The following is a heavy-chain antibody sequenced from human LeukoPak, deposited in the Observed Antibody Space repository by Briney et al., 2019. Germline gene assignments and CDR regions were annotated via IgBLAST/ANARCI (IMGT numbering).Heavy chain of an antibody. J-gene: IGHJ3*02. V-gene: IGHV4-34*01. CDR2: INHSGST. CDR3: ACDILTIYRGDFDI. CDR1: GGSFSGYY. Sequence: SETLSLTCAVYGGSFSGYYWSWIRQPPGRGLVWIGEINHSGSTNYNPSLKSRITISVDKSKNQFSLKLSSVTAADTAVYYCACDILTIYRGDFDIWGQGIMVPVS. D-gene: IGHD3-9*01.